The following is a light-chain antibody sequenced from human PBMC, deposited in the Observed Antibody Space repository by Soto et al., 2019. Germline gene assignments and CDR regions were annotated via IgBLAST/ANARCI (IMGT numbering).Light chain of an antibody. V-gene: IGKV3-11*01. J-gene: IGKJ4*01. CDR3: QQRSNWPLT. Sequence: EIVLTQSPATLSLSPGERATLSCRASLSVSSSLAWYQQKPGQAPRLLIYDASNRATGIPARFSGSGSGTDFTLTITSLEPEDFAVYYCQQRSNWPLTFGGGTKVEIK. CDR2: DAS. CDR1: LSVSSS.